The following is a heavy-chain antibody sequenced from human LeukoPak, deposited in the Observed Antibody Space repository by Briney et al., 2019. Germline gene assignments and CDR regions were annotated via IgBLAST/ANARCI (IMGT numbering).Heavy chain of an antibody. CDR1: GFSFITYN. D-gene: IGHD5-12*01. CDR3: AKDTVKVTTIRRVPHYMDV. J-gene: IGHJ6*03. V-gene: IGHV3-21*01. Sequence: GGSLRLSCAASGFSFITYNMNWVRQAPGKGLEWVSSISSTSSYIYYADSVKGRFTISRDNSKNTLYLQMNSLRAEDTALYYCAKDTVKVTTIRRVPHYMDVWGKGTTVTVSS. CDR2: ISSTSSYI.